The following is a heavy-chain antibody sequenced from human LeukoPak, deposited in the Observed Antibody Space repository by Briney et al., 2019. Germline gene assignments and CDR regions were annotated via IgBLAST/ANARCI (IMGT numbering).Heavy chain of an antibody. J-gene: IGHJ4*02. CDR1: GFTFSSYS. Sequence: TGGSLRLSCAAPGFTFSSYSMNWVRQAPGKGLEWVSSISSSSSYIYYADPVKGRFTISRDNAKNSLYLQMNSLRAEDTAVYYCARDGSGVFDYWGQGTLVTVSS. CDR3: ARDGSGVFDY. CDR2: ISSSSSYI. D-gene: IGHD3-10*01. V-gene: IGHV3-21*01.